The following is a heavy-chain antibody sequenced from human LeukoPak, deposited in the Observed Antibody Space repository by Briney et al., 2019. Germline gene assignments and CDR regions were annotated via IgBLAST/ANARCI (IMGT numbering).Heavy chain of an antibody. CDR1: GYTFTSYD. J-gene: IGHJ4*02. V-gene: IGHV1-8*01. CDR3: ARGRRGSMGNWDFIS. Sequence: ASVKVSCKASGYTFTSYDINWVRQATGQGLEWMGWMNPNSGNTGYAQKFQGRVTMTRNTSISTAYMELSSLRSEDTAVYYCARGRRGSMGNWDFISWGQGNLVTVSS. CDR2: MNPNSGNT. D-gene: IGHD1-7*01.